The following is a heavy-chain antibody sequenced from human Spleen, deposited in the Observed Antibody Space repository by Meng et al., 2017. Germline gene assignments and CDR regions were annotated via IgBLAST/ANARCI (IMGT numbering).Heavy chain of an antibody. Sequence: QVQLQESGSGLVKPSQTLSLTCTVYGDSISSGAYYWSWVRQLPGRGLEWIGYTYHSGTAYYNPSLKSRVTISVDTSENQFSLSLSSVTAADTAVYYCARWYCSGGTCYFIDYWGQGTLVTVSS. CDR2: TYHSGTA. D-gene: IGHD2-15*01. J-gene: IGHJ4*02. V-gene: IGHV4-31*03. CDR1: GDSISSGAYY. CDR3: ARWYCSGGTCYFIDY.